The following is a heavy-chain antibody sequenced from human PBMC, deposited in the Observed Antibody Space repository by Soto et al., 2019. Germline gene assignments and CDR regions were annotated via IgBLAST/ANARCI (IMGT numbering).Heavy chain of an antibody. V-gene: IGHV1-69*12. CDR1: GGTFSSYA. J-gene: IGHJ4*02. Sequence: QVQLVQSGAEVRQPASSVKVSCKTSGGTFSSYAISWVRQAPGQGLEWMGGIVPIVDTSTYAQKFQGRVTITADESTSTGYIELSSLRSDDTAVYYCVSVVAIPGYPDNWCQGTLVTVSS. CDR3: VSVVAIPGYPDN. D-gene: IGHD5-12*01. CDR2: IVPIVDTS.